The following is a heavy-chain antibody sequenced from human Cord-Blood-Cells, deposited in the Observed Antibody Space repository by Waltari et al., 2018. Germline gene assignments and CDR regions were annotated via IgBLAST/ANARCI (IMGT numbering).Heavy chain of an antibody. J-gene: IGHJ4*02. Sequence: QVQLVQSGAEVKKPGSSVKVPCKASGGTFRSDAISWVRQAPGQGLEWMGGIIPILGIANYAQKFQGRVTITADKSTSTAYMELSSLRSEDTAVYYCARGPDYGSGSYIDYWGQGTLVTVSS. D-gene: IGHD3-10*01. CDR3: ARGPDYGSGSYIDY. CDR1: GGTFRSDA. CDR2: IIPILGIA. V-gene: IGHV1-69*10.